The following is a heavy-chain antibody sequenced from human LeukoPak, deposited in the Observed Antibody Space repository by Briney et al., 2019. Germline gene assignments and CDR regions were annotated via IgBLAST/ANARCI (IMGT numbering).Heavy chain of an antibody. J-gene: IGHJ4*02. CDR3: ARARFLEWSYYFDY. V-gene: IGHV3-13*01. CDR1: GFTFSSHD. CDR2: IGTAGDT. D-gene: IGHD3-3*01. Sequence: GGSLRLSCAASGFTFSSHDMHWVRQATGKGLEWVSAIGTAGDTYYPGSVKGRFTISRENAKNSLYLQMNSLRAGDTAVYYCARARFLEWSYYFDYWGQGTLVTVSS.